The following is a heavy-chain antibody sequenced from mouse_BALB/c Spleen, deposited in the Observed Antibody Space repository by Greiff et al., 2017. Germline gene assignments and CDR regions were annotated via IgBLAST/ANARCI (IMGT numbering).Heavy chain of an antibody. D-gene: IGHD2-3*01. CDR3: ARDGYYGGYAMDY. J-gene: IGHJ4*01. CDR1: GFTFSSYA. CDR2: ISSGGST. V-gene: IGHV5-6-5*01. Sequence: EVQLQESGGGLVKPGGSLKLSCAASGFTFSSYAMSWVRRTPEKRLEWVASISSGGSTYYPDSVKGRFTISRDIARNILYLQMSSLRSEDTAMYYCARDGYYGGYAMDYWGQGTSVTVSS.